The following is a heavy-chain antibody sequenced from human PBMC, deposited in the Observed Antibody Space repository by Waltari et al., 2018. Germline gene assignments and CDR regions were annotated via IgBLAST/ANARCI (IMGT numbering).Heavy chain of an antibody. CDR3: AKEGSNYCDDTICGGGGLDV. CDR1: GYTLTSYG. CDR2: VNVGNGNP. V-gene: IGHV1-3*01. J-gene: IGHJ6*02. D-gene: IGHD2-21*01. Sequence: QVQLVQSGAEVKKPGASVKVSCKASGYTLTSYGMHWVRPAPGKRLAWMGWVNVGNGNPQTSQKSQCRDPITGEPAASRAYMELSSLGSEDASVYYCAKEGSNYCDDTICGGGGLDVWGQGTTVTVSS.